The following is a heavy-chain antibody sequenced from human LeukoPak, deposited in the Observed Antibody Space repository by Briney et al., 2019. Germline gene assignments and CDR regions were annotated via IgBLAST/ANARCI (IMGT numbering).Heavy chain of an antibody. CDR1: GFTFSSYG. CDR3: AKRPGIAAAGSQFDY. V-gene: IGHV3-23*01. D-gene: IGHD6-13*01. Sequence: PGGSLRLSCAASGFTFSSYGMSWVRQAPGKGLEWVSAIRGSGDTTYYADSVKGRFTISRDNSKNTMYLQMNSLRVEDTAIYYCAKRPGIAAAGSQFDYWGRGTLVTVSS. J-gene: IGHJ4*02. CDR2: IRGSGDTT.